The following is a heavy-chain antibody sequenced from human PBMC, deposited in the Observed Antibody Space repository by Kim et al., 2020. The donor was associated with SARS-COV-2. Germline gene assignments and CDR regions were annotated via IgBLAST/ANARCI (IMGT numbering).Heavy chain of an antibody. V-gene: IGHV4-31*03. D-gene: IGHD1-26*01. Sequence: SETLSLTCTVSGGSVSSGAYYWSWIRQHPGKGLEWIGYIYYSGSTYYSPSLKSRVTISVDTSNNQFSLKLSSVTAADTAVYYCARLTSGGGSYLGDFDYWGQGTLVTVSS. J-gene: IGHJ4*02. CDR3: ARLTSGGGSYLGDFDY. CDR2: IYYSGST. CDR1: GGSVSSGAYY.